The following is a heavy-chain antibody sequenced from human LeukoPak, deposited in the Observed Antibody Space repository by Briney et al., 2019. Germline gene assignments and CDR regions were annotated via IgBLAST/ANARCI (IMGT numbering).Heavy chain of an antibody. CDR3: GKDPNGDYVGAFDFQR. CDR2: ITGSGGTT. CDR1: GFTFSSYS. J-gene: IGHJ1*01. V-gene: IGHV3-23*01. Sequence: PGGSLRLSCAASGFTFSSYSMNWVRQAPGKGLEWVSAITGSGGTTYYADSVRGRFTIYRDNSKNTLYLQMNSLRGEDTAVYYCGKDPNGDYVGAFDFQRWGQGTLVTVSS. D-gene: IGHD4-17*01.